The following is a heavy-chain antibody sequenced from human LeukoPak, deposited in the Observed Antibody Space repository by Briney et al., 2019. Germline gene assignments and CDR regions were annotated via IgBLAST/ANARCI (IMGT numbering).Heavy chain of an antibody. D-gene: IGHD6-19*01. J-gene: IGHJ4*02. V-gene: IGHV3-49*04. Sequence: GGSLRLSCTASGFTFGDYAMSWVRQAPGKGLEWLGLIRSKAYGGTTEYAASVKGRFTISRDDSKSIAYLQMNSLKTEDTAVYYCTREGIAVAGITDYWGQGTLVTVSS. CDR3: TREGIAVAGITDY. CDR2: IRSKAYGGTT. CDR1: GFTFGDYA.